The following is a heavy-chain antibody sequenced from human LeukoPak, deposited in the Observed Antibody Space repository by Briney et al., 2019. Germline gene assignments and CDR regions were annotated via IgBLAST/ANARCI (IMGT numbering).Heavy chain of an antibody. Sequence: GGSLRLSCAASGFTVSSNYMSWVRQAPGKGLEWVSVIYSGGSTYYADSVKGRFTISRDNAKNSLYLQMNSLRAEDTAVYYCAREGRCSSTSCPGYYGMDVWGQGTTVTVSS. CDR3: AREGRCSSTSCPGYYGMDV. CDR1: GFTVSSNY. D-gene: IGHD2-2*01. CDR2: IYSGGST. J-gene: IGHJ6*02. V-gene: IGHV3-66*01.